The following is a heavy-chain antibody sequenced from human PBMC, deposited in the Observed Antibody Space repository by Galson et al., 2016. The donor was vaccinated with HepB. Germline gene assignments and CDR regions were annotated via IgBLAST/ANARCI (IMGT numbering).Heavy chain of an antibody. D-gene: IGHD1-7*01. Sequence: SLRLSCAASGFTFSRHNMHWVRQAPGKGLEWVAVISYDGTRKYYTDSVKGRFTVSRDDSKNRLYLQMNTLRPEDTAVYYCARDQKYSGTDFYFAMDVWGKGATVTVSS. CDR1: GFTFSRHN. CDR2: ISYDGTRK. CDR3: ARDQKYSGTDFYFAMDV. J-gene: IGHJ6*04. V-gene: IGHV3-30*13.